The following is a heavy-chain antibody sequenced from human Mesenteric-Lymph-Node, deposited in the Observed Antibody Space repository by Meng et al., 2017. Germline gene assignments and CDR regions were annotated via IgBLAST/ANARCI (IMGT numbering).Heavy chain of an antibody. V-gene: IGHV3-43*01. Sequence: WGSLRLSCAASGFTFDDYTMHWVRQAPGKGLEWVSLITWDGGIPYYADSVKGRFTISRDNSKNSLYLQMNSLRTEDTALYYCAKDNTPRYCSGGSCDRYFDYWGQGTLVTVSS. CDR2: ITWDGGIP. CDR1: GFTFDDYT. CDR3: AKDNTPRYCSGGSCDRYFDY. J-gene: IGHJ4*02. D-gene: IGHD2-15*01.